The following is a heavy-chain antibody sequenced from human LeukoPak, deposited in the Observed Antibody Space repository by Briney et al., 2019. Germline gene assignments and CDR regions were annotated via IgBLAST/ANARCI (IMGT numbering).Heavy chain of an antibody. J-gene: IGHJ4*02. D-gene: IGHD6-19*01. V-gene: IGHV1-69*13. CDR2: IIPIFGTA. CDR1: GGTFSSYA. Sequence: VASVKVSCKASGGTFSSYAISWVRQAPGQGLEWVGGIIPIFGTANYAQKFQGRVTITADESTSTAYMELSSLRSEDTAVYYCAREVAVAGKRGDYFDYWGQGTLVTVSS. CDR3: AREVAVAGKRGDYFDY.